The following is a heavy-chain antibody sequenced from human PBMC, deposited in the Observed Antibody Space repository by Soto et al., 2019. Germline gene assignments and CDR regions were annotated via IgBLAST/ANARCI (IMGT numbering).Heavy chain of an antibody. Sequence: ASVKVSCKASGYTFTSYAMHWVRRAPGQRLEWMGWINAGNGNTKYSQKFQGRVTITRDTSASTAYMELSSLRSEDTAVYYCVSGAAAGTEFDYWGQGTLVTVSS. CDR1: GYTFTSYA. D-gene: IGHD6-13*01. V-gene: IGHV1-3*01. CDR3: VSGAAAGTEFDY. J-gene: IGHJ4*02. CDR2: INAGNGNT.